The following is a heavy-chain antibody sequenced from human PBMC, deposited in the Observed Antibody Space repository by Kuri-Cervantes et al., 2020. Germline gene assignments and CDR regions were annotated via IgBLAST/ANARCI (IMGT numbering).Heavy chain of an antibody. Sequence: GESLKISCAASGFTFSSYAMSWVRQAPGKGLEWVSAISGSGGSTYYADSVKGRFTISRDNAKNSLYLQMNSLRAEDTAVYYCAREVFTMVRGVTEWGQGTLVTVSS. D-gene: IGHD3-10*01. CDR3: AREVFTMVRGVTE. V-gene: IGHV3-23*01. CDR2: ISGSGGST. J-gene: IGHJ4*02. CDR1: GFTFSSYA.